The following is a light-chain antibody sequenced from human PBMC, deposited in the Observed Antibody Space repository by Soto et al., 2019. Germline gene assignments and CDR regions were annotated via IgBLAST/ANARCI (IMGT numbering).Light chain of an antibody. CDR2: GAS. Sequence: VVLTHSPATLSLSPGQRSALSGKASQSVHNFLAWYQQKPGQAPRLLIYGASNRATGIPDRFSGSGSGTDFTLTISRLEPEDFAVYYCQQYGSSGTFGQGTKVDNK. CDR1: QSVHNF. J-gene: IGKJ1*01. V-gene: IGKV3-20*01. CDR3: QQYGSSGT.